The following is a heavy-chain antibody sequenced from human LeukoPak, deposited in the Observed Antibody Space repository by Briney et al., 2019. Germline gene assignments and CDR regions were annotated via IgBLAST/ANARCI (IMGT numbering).Heavy chain of an antibody. CDR3: ARVAHYGGNSVDYFDY. CDR1: GFTFSSYS. Sequence: PGGSLRLSCAASGFTFSSYSMNWVRHAQRKGLELGPSISSSSSYIYYADSVKGRFTISRDNAKNSLYLQMNSLRAEDTAVYYCARVAHYGGNSVDYFDYWGQGTLVTVSS. V-gene: IGHV3-21*01. CDR2: ISSSSSYI. D-gene: IGHD4-23*01. J-gene: IGHJ4*02.